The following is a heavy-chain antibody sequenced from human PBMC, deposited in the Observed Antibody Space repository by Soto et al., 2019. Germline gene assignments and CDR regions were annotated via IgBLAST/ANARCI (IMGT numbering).Heavy chain of an antibody. D-gene: IGHD2-8*01. CDR3: ALSKGYCTNGVCYFDY. CDR2: IYWDDDN. J-gene: IGHJ4*02. CDR1: GLSLSTSGVG. V-gene: IGHV2-5*02. Sequence: QITLKESGPTLVKPTQTLTLTCTFSGLSLSTSGVGVGWIRQPPGKALEWLALIYWDDDNRYTPSLRSRLTITKDTSKNQVVLTMTTMDPVDTATYYCALSKGYCTNGVCYFDYWGQGTLVTVSS.